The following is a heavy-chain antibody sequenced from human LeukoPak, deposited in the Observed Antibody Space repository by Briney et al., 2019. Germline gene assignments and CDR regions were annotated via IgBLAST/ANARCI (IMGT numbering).Heavy chain of an antibody. D-gene: IGHD3-3*01. Sequence: GSLRLSCAASGFTFSSYAMSWVRQAPGKGLEWVSAISGSGGSTYYADSVKGRFTISRDNSKNTLYLQMNSLRAEDTAVYYCAKGGSTIFGVVIHYYYYMDVWGKGTTVTVSS. V-gene: IGHV3-23*01. CDR2: ISGSGGST. J-gene: IGHJ6*03. CDR1: GFTFSSYA. CDR3: AKGGSTIFGVVIHYYYYMDV.